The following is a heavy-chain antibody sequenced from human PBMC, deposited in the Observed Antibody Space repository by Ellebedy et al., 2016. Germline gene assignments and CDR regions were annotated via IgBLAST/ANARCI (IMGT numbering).Heavy chain of an antibody. D-gene: IGHD3-10*01. Sequence: ASVKVSXKLSGYSLSGASMHWVRQAPGKGLEWVGSYDPEDGEVIYAERFRGRITLSEDTSTDTAYMEVSSLGSEDTAVYYCATSGAATSMDVWGQGTTVTVSS. J-gene: IGHJ6*02. CDR2: YDPEDGEV. CDR1: GYSLSGAS. V-gene: IGHV1-24*01. CDR3: ATSGAATSMDV.